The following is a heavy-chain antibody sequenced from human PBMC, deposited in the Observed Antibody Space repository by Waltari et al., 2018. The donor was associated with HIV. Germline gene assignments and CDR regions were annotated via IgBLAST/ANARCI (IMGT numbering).Heavy chain of an antibody. CDR2: MNPKSGNT. Sequence: QVQLVQSAAEVKKPGASVKISCEASGYTFTTYDVNWVRQGSGQGFEWMAWMNPKSGNTGYSQEFQGRVVMTWNTSINTAYMDLTSLGFDDTAVYYCARGLRYGSGSYLVDYWGQGTLVTVSS. CDR1: GYTFTTYD. CDR3: ARGLRYGSGSYLVDY. V-gene: IGHV1-8*01. D-gene: IGHD3-10*01. J-gene: IGHJ4*02.